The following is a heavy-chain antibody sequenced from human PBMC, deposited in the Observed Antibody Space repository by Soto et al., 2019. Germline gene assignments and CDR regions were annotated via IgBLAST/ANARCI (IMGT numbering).Heavy chain of an antibody. D-gene: IGHD1-26*01. V-gene: IGHV4-31*03. CDR1: GDSINSGGYY. Sequence: QVQLQESGPGLVKPSQTLSLTCTVSGDSINSGGYYWSWIRQHAGTGLEWIGYIYYSGSTYYNPSRKSRVTISLDTSKNQFSLRLNSVTASDTAVYYCATGNAWEALLAYWGQGTLVTVSS. J-gene: IGHJ4*02. CDR3: ATGNAWEALLAY. CDR2: IYYSGST.